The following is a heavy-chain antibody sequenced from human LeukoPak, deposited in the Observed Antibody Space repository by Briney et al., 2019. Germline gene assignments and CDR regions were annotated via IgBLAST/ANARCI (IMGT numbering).Heavy chain of an antibody. D-gene: IGHD6-13*01. CDR3: ARDGKGGSSWYEPAFFYYYYGMDV. V-gene: IGHV6-1*01. CDR1: GDSVSSNSAA. J-gene: IGHJ6*02. Sequence: SQTLSLTCAISGDSVSSNSAAWIWLRQSPSRGLEWLGRTYYRSKWYNDYAVSVKSRITINPDTSKNQFSLQLNSLTPEDTAVYYCARDGKGGSSWYEPAFFYYYYGMDVWGQGTTVTVSS. CDR2: TYYRSKWYN.